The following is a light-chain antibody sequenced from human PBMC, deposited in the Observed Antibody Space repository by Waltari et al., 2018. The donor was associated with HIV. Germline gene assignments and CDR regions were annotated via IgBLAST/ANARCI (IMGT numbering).Light chain of an antibody. CDR3: SSFANRDGVNVL. CDR2: EVT. CDR1: HRDIGNYHH. Sequence: QSPLTQPPPATGSPGQSVTLSCPAPHRDIGNYHHVSSYQHHPGKDPTLGMSEVTKRPSGVADRCSGSKSGDTAFLTVSGLQAEDEADYYCSSFANRDGVNVLFGGGTRLTVL. V-gene: IGLV2-8*01. J-gene: IGLJ3*02.